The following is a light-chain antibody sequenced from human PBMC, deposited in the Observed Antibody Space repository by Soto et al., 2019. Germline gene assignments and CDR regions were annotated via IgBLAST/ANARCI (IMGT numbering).Light chain of an antibody. V-gene: IGKV1-16*01. J-gene: IGKJ5*01. Sequence: DIQMTQSPSSLSASVGDRVTITCRASQGIDTYLAWFQQKPGKDPKTLIYAASSVHSGVPSRFSGSGFGTDFTLTISSLQPEDFATYYCQHYNGYPQTFGQGTRLDIK. CDR1: QGIDTY. CDR2: AAS. CDR3: QHYNGYPQT.